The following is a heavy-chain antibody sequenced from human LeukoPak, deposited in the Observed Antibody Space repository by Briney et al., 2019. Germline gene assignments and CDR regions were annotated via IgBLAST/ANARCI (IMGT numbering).Heavy chain of an antibody. Sequence: ASVKVSCKASGFTFTNYHMHWVRQAPGQGLEWVGLIRGSGDSPDYAQKFQGRVTVTCDTSTSTAYLELSSLKLEDTAVYYCARYIATDGDYWGQGTLVTVSS. CDR2: IRGSGDSP. V-gene: IGHV1-46*01. J-gene: IGHJ4*02. CDR3: ARYIATDGDY. D-gene: IGHD6-13*01. CDR1: GFTFTNYH.